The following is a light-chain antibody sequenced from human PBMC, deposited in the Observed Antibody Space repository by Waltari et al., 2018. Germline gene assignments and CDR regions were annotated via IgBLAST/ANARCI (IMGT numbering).Light chain of an antibody. CDR2: GAS. CDR1: QSVRGS. J-gene: IGKJ1*01. Sequence: EIVLTQSPGTLSLSPGERATLSCRASQSVRGSLAWYQQKAGQAPRLLFYGASSRATGIPDRFSGSGSGTDFSLTISRLEPEDFAVYYCQHYVRLPATFGQGTKVEIK. CDR3: QHYVRLPAT. V-gene: IGKV3-20*01.